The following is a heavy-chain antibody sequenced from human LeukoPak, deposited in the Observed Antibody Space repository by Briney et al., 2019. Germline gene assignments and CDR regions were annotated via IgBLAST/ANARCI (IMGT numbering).Heavy chain of an antibody. V-gene: IGHV5-51*01. CDR3: ARSLCSGGSCYGNNYFDY. CDR1: GYSFTSYW. CDR2: IYPGDSDT. D-gene: IGHD2-15*01. J-gene: IGHJ4*02. Sequence: GESLKISCKGSGYSFTSYWIGWVRQMPGKGLEWMGIIYPGDSDTRYSPSFQGQVTISADKSISTAYLQWSSLKASDTAMYYCARSLCSGGSCYGNNYFDYWGQGTLVTVSS.